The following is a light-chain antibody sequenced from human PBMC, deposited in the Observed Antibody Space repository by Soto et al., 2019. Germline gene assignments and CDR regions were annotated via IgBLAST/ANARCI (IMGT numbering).Light chain of an antibody. CDR2: NGV. J-gene: IGKJ3*01. CDR1: QSVTAN. Sequence: EIVMTQSPSSLSVSPGERATLSCRASQSVTANLAWYQQKPGQAPRLLIYNGVTRATGIPARFTGSGSGREYTLTISSLQSEDVAMYYCQQYNTRPPFTFGPGTKVELK. V-gene: IGKV3-15*01. CDR3: QQYNTRPPFT.